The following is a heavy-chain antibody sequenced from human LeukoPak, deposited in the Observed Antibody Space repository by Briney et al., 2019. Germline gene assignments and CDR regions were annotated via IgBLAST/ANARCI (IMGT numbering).Heavy chain of an antibody. CDR2: IYSGGST. J-gene: IGHJ6*03. CDR1: GFTFSSYE. D-gene: IGHD6-19*01. V-gene: IGHV3-66*01. CDR3: ARGPSFSGWWNYYYMGV. Sequence: TGGSLRLSCAASGFTFSSYEMSWVRQAPGKGLEWVSVIYSGGSTYYADSVKGRFTISRDNSKNTLYLQMNSLRAEDTAVYYCARGPSFSGWWNYYYMGVWGKGTTVTISS.